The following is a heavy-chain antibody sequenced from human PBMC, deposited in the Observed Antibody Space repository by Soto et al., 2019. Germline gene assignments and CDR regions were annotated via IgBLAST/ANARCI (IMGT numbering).Heavy chain of an antibody. CDR3: ARDLGSGWLYYFAY. Sequence: QVQLVQSGAEVKKPGASVKVSCKASGYTFTGYYMHWVRQAPGQGLEWMGWINPNSSGTVYAQKFQGRVTMTRDTSISTAYMELSRLRSDDTAMYYCARDLGSGWLYYFAYWGQGTRVTVSS. D-gene: IGHD6-19*01. CDR2: INPNSSGT. CDR1: GYTFTGYY. J-gene: IGHJ4*02. V-gene: IGHV1-2*02.